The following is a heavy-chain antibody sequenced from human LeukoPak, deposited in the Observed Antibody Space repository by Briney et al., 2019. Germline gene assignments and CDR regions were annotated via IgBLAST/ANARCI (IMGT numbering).Heavy chain of an antibody. CDR1: GFSFTTYW. Sequence: GGSLRLSCAASGFSFTTYWMTWVRQAPGKGLQWVANINEDGSVKYYVDSVKGRFTISRDNAKNSLYLQMNSLRAEDTAVYYCAELGITMIGGVWGKGTTVTISS. D-gene: IGHD3-10*02. CDR2: INEDGSVK. J-gene: IGHJ6*04. CDR3: AELGITMIGGV. V-gene: IGHV3-7*01.